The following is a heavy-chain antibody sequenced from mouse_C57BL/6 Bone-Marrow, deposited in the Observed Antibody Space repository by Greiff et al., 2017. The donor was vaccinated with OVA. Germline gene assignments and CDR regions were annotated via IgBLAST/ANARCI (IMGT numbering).Heavy chain of an antibody. CDR1: GFNIKDDY. Sequence: VQLQQSGAELVRPGASVKLSCTASGFNIKDDYMHWVKQRPEQGLEWIGWIDPENGDTEYASKFQGKATITEDTSSNPAYLQLRSLTSEDAAVYYCTPYSNYAWFAYWGQGTLVTVSA. D-gene: IGHD2-5*01. J-gene: IGHJ3*01. CDR3: TPYSNYAWFAY. CDR2: IDPENGDT. V-gene: IGHV14-4*01.